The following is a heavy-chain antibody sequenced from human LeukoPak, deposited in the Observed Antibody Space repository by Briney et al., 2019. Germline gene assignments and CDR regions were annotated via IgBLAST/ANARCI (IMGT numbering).Heavy chain of an antibody. Sequence: GGSLRLSCAASGLTFSNYAMSWVRQAPGKGLEGVSDISSGASTYYADSVKGRFTLSRDNSKDTLYLQMNSLRAEDTAVYYCAKDRSSGWTNWFDPWGQGTLVTVSS. J-gene: IGHJ5*02. CDR3: AKDRSSGWTNWFDP. CDR1: GLTFSNYA. D-gene: IGHD6-19*01. V-gene: IGHV3-23*01. CDR2: ISSGAST.